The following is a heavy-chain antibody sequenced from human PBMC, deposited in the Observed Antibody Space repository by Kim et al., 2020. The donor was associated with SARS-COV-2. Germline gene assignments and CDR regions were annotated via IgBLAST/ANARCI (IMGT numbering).Heavy chain of an antibody. CDR3: VRPRGGSYADAFDI. CDR1: GFTFSSYA. Sequence: GGSLRLSCAASGFTFSSYAMHWVRQATGKGLEWVAVISYDGSNKYYADSVKGRFTISRDNSKNTLYLQMNSLRAEDTAVYYCVRPRGGSYADAFDIWGQGTMVTVSS. V-gene: IGHV3-30*04. D-gene: IGHD1-26*01. CDR2: ISYDGSNK. J-gene: IGHJ3*02.